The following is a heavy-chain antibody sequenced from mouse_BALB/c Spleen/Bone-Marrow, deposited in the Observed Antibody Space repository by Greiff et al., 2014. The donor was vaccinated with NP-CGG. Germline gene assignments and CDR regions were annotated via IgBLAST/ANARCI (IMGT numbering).Heavy chain of an antibody. Sequence: QVQLQQSGAELARPGASAKLSCKASGYTFTSYWMQWVKQRPGQGLEWIGAIYPGDGDTRYTQKFKGKATLTADTSSSTAYMQLSSLASEDSAVYYCSREGGYWGQGTTLTVSS. CDR3: SREGGY. J-gene: IGHJ2*01. CDR2: IYPGDGDT. V-gene: IGHV1-87*01. CDR1: GYTFTSYW.